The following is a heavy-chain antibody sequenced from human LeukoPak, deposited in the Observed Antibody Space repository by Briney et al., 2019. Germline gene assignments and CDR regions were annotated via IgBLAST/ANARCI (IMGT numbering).Heavy chain of an antibody. V-gene: IGHV3-21*01. CDR2: ISSSSSYI. CDR1: GFTFSSYS. Sequence: GGSLRLPCAASGFTFSSYSMNWVRQAPGKGLEWVSSISSSSSYIYYADSVKGRFTISRDNAKNSLYLQMNSLRAEDTAVYYCASPPRYYYGSGSYYFSHWGQGTLVTVSS. D-gene: IGHD3-10*01. CDR3: ASPPRYYYGSGSYYFSH. J-gene: IGHJ4*02.